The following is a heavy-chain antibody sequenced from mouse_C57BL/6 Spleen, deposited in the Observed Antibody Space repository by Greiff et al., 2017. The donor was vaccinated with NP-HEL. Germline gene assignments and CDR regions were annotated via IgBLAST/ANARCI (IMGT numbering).Heavy chain of an antibody. CDR2: IRNKANGYTT. J-gene: IGHJ4*01. D-gene: IGHD2-10*01. V-gene: IGHV7-3*01. CDR1: GFTFTDYY. Sequence: EVKLVESGGGLVQPGGSLCLSCAASGFTFTDYYMSWVRQPPGKALEWLGFIRNKANGYTTEYSASVKGRFTISRDNSQSILYLQMNALRAEDSATYYCARHPYSPAGAMDYWGQGTSVTVSS. CDR3: ARHPYSPAGAMDY.